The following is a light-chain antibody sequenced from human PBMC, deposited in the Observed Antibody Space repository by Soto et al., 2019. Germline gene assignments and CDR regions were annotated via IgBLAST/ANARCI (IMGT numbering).Light chain of an antibody. CDR1: QSISSNF. CDR3: QQYGGSPRT. CDR2: GAS. Sequence: EIVLTQSPGTLSLSPREGATLSCRASQSISSNFLAWYQQKRGQAPRLLIHGASNRATGIPDRFSGSGSGTDFTLTITRLEPEDFAVYYCQQYGGSPRTFGQGTKVEGK. J-gene: IGKJ1*01. V-gene: IGKV3-20*01.